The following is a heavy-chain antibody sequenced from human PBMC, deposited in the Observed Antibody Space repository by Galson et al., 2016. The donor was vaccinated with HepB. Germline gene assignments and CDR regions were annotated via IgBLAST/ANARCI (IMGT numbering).Heavy chain of an antibody. CDR3: AKSRGSTGGASYNSWQRLGVLGFDAFDL. CDR1: GFTFSSYA. Sequence: SLRLSCAASGFTFSSYAMSWVRRAPGKGLEWVSGISGSGDNTYYADSVKGRFTISRDNSRNTLYLQMNSLRAEDTAVYYCAKSRGSTGGASYNSWQRLGVLGFDAFDLWGQGTVVTVSS. D-gene: IGHD2-8*02. J-gene: IGHJ4*02. CDR2: ISGSGDNT. V-gene: IGHV3-23*01.